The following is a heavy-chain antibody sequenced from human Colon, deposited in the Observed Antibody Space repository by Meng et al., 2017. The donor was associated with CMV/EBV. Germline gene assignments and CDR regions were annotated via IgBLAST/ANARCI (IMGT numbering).Heavy chain of an antibody. Sequence: GESLKISCAASGFTFSSYWMHWVRQAPGKGLVWVSRINSDGSSTSYADSVKGRFTISRDNAKNTLYLQMNSLRAEDTAVYYCARGRIMFGVVTPPTYWGQGTLVTVSS. CDR1: GFTFSSYW. V-gene: IGHV3-74*01. D-gene: IGHD3-3*01. CDR3: ARGRIMFGVVTPPTY. CDR2: INSDGSST. J-gene: IGHJ4*02.